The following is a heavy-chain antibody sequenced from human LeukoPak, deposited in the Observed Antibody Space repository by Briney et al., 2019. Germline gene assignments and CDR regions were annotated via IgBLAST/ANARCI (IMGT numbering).Heavy chain of an antibody. CDR2: INHSGST. J-gene: IGHJ6*02. CDR1: GGSFSGYY. CDR3: ARDSSSSDYYYYGMDV. D-gene: IGHD6-6*01. V-gene: IGHV4-34*01. Sequence: NPSETLSLTCAVYGGSFSGYYWSWIRQPPGKGLEWIGEINHSGSTNYNPSLKSRVTISVDTSKNQFSLKLSSVTAADTAVYYCARDSSSSDYYYYGMDVWGQGTTVTVSS.